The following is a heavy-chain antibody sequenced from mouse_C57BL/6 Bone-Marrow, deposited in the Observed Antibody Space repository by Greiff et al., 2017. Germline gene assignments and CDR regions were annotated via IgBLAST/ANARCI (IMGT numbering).Heavy chain of an antibody. J-gene: IGHJ1*03. CDR1: GYTFTSYG. Sequence: QVQLKQSGAELARPGASVKLSCKASGYTFTSYGISWVKQRTGQGLEWIGEIYPRSGNTYYNEKFKGKATLTADKSSSTAYMELRSLTSEDSAVYFCARRGLRRDWYFDVWGTGTTVTVSS. D-gene: IGHD2-4*01. CDR2: IYPRSGNT. V-gene: IGHV1-81*01. CDR3: ARRGLRRDWYFDV.